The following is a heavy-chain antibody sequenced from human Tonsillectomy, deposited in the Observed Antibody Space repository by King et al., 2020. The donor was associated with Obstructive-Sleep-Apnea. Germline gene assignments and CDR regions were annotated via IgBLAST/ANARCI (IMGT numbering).Heavy chain of an antibody. CDR3: ASQGTAGTLWGY. Sequence: QLVQSGAEVKKPGESLRISCKGSGYSFTSYWISWARQMPGKGLEWMGRIDPFDTYTNYSPSFQGRVTISADKSYSTAHLQWSSLKASDTAIYYCASQGTAGTLWGYWGQGTLVPGSS. J-gene: IGHJ4*01. CDR1: GYSFTSYW. V-gene: IGHV5-10-1*03. CDR2: IDPFDTYT. D-gene: IGHD3-16*01.